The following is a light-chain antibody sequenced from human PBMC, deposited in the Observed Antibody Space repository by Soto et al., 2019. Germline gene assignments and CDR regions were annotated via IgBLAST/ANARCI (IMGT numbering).Light chain of an antibody. J-gene: IGLJ2*01. CDR2: VVT. Sequence: QSALTQPASVSGSPGQSITISCTGTTSDIGGYNYVSWYQQHPGKAPKLMIYVVTNRPSGVPNRFSGSKSGNTASLTISGLQADDEADYYCSSYTSSNSVVFGGGTKLTVL. CDR1: TSDIGGYNY. V-gene: IGLV2-14*01. CDR3: SSYTSSNSVV.